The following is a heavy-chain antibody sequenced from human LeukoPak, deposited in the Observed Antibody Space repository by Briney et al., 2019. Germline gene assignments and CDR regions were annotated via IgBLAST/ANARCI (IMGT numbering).Heavy chain of an antibody. CDR3: AAWGLNNY. J-gene: IGHJ4*02. D-gene: IGHD7-27*01. CDR2: INLGGSAK. V-gene: IGHV3-7*01. CDR1: GFAFSDYW. Sequence: GGSLSLSCSASGFAFSDYWMNWVRQAPGKGPEWVANINLGGSAKLYVDSVRGRCTISRDNAKNSLYLQLNSLRVEDTAVYYCAAWGLNNYWGQGPLVAVSS.